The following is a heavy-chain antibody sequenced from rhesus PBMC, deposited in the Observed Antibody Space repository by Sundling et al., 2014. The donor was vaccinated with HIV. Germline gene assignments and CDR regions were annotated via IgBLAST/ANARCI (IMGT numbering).Heavy chain of an antibody. Sequence: EVQLVESGGGLAEPGGSLRLSCAASGFTFSSYAMHWVRQAPGKGLEWVSAINSGGTTYFADSVKGRFTISRDNSKNTLSLQMNSLRAEDTAVYYCAKGTWNPYYGLDSWGQGVVVTVSS. CDR1: GFTFSSYA. J-gene: IGHJ6*01. CDR3: AKGTWNPYYGLDS. V-gene: IGHV3-103*01. CDR2: INSGGTT. D-gene: IGHD1-38*01.